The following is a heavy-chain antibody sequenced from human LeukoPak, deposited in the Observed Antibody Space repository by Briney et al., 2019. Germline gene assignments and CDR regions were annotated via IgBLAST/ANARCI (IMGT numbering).Heavy chain of an antibody. CDR3: ARVIGYCSSTSCYRVYYGMDV. V-gene: IGHV4-59*01. J-gene: IGHJ6*02. D-gene: IGHD2-2*02. CDR1: GGSIGSYY. CDR2: IYYSGNT. Sequence: SETLSLTCIVSGGSIGSYYWSWIRQPPGKGLEWIGYIYYSGNTNYNPSLKNRVTILLDTSKNQFSLKLSSVTAADTAVYYCARVIGYCSSTSCYRVYYGMDVWGQGTTVTVSS.